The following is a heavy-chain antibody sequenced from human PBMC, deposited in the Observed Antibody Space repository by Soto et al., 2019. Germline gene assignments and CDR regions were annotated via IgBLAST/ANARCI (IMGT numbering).Heavy chain of an antibody. CDR3: ARDAEWELPEPYYFDY. J-gene: IGHJ4*02. CDR1: GFTFSSYS. CDR2: ISSSSSYI. Sequence: GGSLRLSCAASGFTFSSYSMNWVRQAPGKGLEWVSSISSSSSYIYYADSVKGRFTISRDNAKNSLYLQMNSLRAEDTAVYYCARDAEWELPEPYYFDYWGQGTLVTVSS. D-gene: IGHD1-26*01. V-gene: IGHV3-21*01.